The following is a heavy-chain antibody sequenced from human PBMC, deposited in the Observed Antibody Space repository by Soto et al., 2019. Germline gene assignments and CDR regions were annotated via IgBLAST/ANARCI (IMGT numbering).Heavy chain of an antibody. CDR2: ISYDGSSQ. Sequence: QVQLVESGGGVVQPGGSLRLSCAASGFIFSRYGMHWVRQAPGKGLEWVAVISYDGSSQSYADSVKGRFTISRDNSKNTLSGQLNSLRGEYTAVYYCAKDQVSGWYNSPAAMDYWGQGTLVSVSS. D-gene: IGHD6-19*01. V-gene: IGHV3-30*18. CDR3: AKDQVSGWYNSPAAMDY. J-gene: IGHJ4*02. CDR1: GFIFSRYG.